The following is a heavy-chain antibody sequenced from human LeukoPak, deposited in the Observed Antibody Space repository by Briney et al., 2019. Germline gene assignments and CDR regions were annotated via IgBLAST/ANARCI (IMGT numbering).Heavy chain of an antibody. D-gene: IGHD3-3*01. CDR2: ISVYTGNR. V-gene: IGHV1-18*01. J-gene: IGHJ6*02. Sequence: ASVKVSCKASGYTFTGFGISWVRQAPGQGLEWVGWISVYTGNRKYAQKFQGRVSMTTDTSTNTAYMELGSLGSDDTAVYYCARTPPVFAVITLDFWGQGTTVTVSS. CDR3: ARTPPVFAVITLDF. CDR1: GYTFTGFG.